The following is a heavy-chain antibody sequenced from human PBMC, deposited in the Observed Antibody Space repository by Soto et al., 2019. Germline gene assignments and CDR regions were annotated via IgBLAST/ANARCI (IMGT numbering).Heavy chain of an antibody. CDR2: INPSDGST. J-gene: IGHJ6*02. D-gene: IGHD1-1*01. CDR3: ARAQSGDDPAYGMDV. Sequence: VASVKVSCKASGCTFTSCYMHWVRQAPGQGLAWMGIINPSDGSTSFAQKFQGRVTMTRDTSTSTVYMELSSLRSDDTAVYYCARAQSGDDPAYGMDVWGQGTTVTVSS. CDR1: GCTFTSCY. V-gene: IGHV1-46*01.